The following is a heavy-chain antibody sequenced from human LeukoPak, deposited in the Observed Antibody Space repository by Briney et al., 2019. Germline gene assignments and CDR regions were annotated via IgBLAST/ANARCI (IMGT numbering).Heavy chain of an antibody. CDR3: ARARPEVWSPDF. CDR1: GFTFSSYE. Sequence: GGSLRLSCAASGFTFSSYELNWVRQAPGKGLEWVSYISGGSTSIHYADSVKGRFAISRDNAGNSLYLQMNSLRAEDTAVYYCARARPEVWSPDFWGQGTLVTVSS. D-gene: IGHD2-8*02. J-gene: IGHJ4*02. CDR2: ISGGSTSI. V-gene: IGHV3-48*03.